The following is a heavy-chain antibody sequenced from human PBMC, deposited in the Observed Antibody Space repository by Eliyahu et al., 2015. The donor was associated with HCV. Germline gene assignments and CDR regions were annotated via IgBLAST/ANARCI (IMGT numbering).Heavy chain of an antibody. Sequence: QVRLQESGPGLVKPSETLSLTCSVFXXSIXTYSWGWIRQPPGKGLXWIXYIHYSGSTNYNPSLKSRVTMSVDTSKNQFSLNVTSVTAADTAIYYCASGGGGIAVTGTGGWFDPWGQGTLVTVSS. V-gene: IGHV4-59*01. CDR3: ASGGGGIAVTGTGGWFDP. CDR2: IHYSGST. D-gene: IGHD6-19*01. J-gene: IGHJ5*02. CDR1: XXSIXTYS.